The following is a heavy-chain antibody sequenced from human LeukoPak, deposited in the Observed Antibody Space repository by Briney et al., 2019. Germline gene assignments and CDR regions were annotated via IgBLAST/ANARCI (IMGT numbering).Heavy chain of an antibody. CDR2: ISYDGSNK. CDR3: ARGPRAAADDY. J-gene: IGHJ4*02. V-gene: IGHV3-30-3*01. Sequence: GRSLRLSCAASGFTFSGYAMHWVRQAPGKGLEWVAVISYDGSNKYYADSVKGRFTISRDNSKNTLYLQMNSLRAEDTAVYYCARGPRAAADDYWGQGTLVTVSS. D-gene: IGHD6-13*01. CDR1: GFTFSGYA.